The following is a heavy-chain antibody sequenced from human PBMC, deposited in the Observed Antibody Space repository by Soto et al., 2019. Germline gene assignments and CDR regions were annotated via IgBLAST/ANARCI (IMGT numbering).Heavy chain of an antibody. CDR3: VRPYYSSSWFPFDR. CDR1: GFTFSSYA. D-gene: IGHD6-13*01. V-gene: IGHV3-23*01. Sequence: DVQLLESGGGLVQPGGSVRLSCAASGFTFSSYAMSWVRQAPGKGLEWVSAISGNGADTSYADSVRGRFTISRDNSKDTLFLQMNSLRVEDTALYYCVRPYYSSSWFPFDRWGQGTLVTISS. CDR2: ISGNGADT. J-gene: IGHJ4*02.